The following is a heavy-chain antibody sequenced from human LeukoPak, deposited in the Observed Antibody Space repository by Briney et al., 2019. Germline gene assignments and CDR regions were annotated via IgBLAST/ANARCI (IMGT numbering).Heavy chain of an antibody. Sequence: GRSLRLSCAVSGFTFDDYAMHWVRQAPGKGLEWVAFIRYDGSNKNYADSVKGRFTISRDNSKNTLYLQMNSLRAEDTAVYYCAKDRYYAPCDYWGQGTLVTVSS. CDR2: IRYDGSNK. J-gene: IGHJ4*02. CDR3: AKDRYYAPCDY. CDR1: GFTFDDYA. D-gene: IGHD2-2*01. V-gene: IGHV3-30*02.